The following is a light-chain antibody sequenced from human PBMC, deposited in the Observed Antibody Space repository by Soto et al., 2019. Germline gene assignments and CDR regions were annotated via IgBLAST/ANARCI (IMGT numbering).Light chain of an antibody. CDR2: DAS. V-gene: IGKV1-5*02. Sequence: DIQMSQSPSTLSASVGDRVTIICRASHNITTWVAWYQHQPGKAPKLLIYDASSLESGVPSRFSGSVFGTEFTLTVSSLQPGDSATYYCQQYTSYSPSTIGQGSKLVIK. CDR3: QQYTSYSPST. J-gene: IGKJ2*01. CDR1: HNITTW.